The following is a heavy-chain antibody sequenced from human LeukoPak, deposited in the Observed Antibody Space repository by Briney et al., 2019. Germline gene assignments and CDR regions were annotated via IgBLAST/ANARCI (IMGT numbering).Heavy chain of an antibody. CDR1: GFPFSSYE. D-gene: IGHD5-18*01. Sequence: PGGSLRLSCAASGFPFSSYEMNWVRQGPGKGLEWVSYISSSGSTIYYADSVKGRFTISRDNAKNSLYLQMNSLRAEDTAVYYCARAPGGYSYGTPNFDYWGQGTLVTVSS. V-gene: IGHV3-48*03. CDR2: ISSSGSTI. J-gene: IGHJ4*02. CDR3: ARAPGGYSYGTPNFDY.